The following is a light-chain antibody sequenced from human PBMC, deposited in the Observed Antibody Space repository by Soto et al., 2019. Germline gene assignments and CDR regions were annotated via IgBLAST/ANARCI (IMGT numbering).Light chain of an antibody. V-gene: IGKV3-20*01. J-gene: IGKJ4*01. CDR3: QQYGGSPLT. CDR2: GAS. Sequence: IVMTQSPATLSVSPGERATLSCRASQSVSSNLAWYQQKPGQAPRLLIYGASSRATGIPDRFSGSGSGTDFNLTISRLETEDFAVYYCQQYGGSPLTFGGGTKVDIK. CDR1: QSVSSN.